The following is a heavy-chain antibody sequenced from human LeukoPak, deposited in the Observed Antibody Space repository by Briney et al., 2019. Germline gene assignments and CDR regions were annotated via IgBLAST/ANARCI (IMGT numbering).Heavy chain of an antibody. J-gene: IGHJ4*02. D-gene: IGHD1-26*01. CDR1: GFTFGSYW. V-gene: IGHV3-74*01. CDR3: ARDEKIVGASGQDY. Sequence: PGGSLRLSCAASGFTFGSYWMHWVRQAPGKGLVWVSRINTDRGDTIYADSVKGRFTISRDNAKNTLFLQMNSLRAEDTAVYYCARDEKIVGASGQDYWGQGTLVTVSS. CDR2: INTDRGDT.